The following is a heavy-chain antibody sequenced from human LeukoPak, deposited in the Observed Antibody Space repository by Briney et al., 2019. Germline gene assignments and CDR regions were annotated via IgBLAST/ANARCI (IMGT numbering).Heavy chain of an antibody. Sequence: PGGSLRLSCAASGFTFSDHYMDWVRQAPGKGLEWVGRTRNKANSYTTEYAASVKGRFTISRDDSKNSLYLQMNSLKTEDTAVYYCARGSRGYSGYDYDYYYYYMDVWGKGTTVTVSS. J-gene: IGHJ6*03. V-gene: IGHV3-72*01. CDR3: ARGSRGYSGYDYDYYYYYMDV. CDR2: TRNKANSYTT. D-gene: IGHD5-12*01. CDR1: GFTFSDHY.